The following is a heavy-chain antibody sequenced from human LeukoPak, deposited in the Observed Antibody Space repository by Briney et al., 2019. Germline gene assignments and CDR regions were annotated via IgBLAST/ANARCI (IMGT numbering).Heavy chain of an antibody. J-gene: IGHJ4*02. D-gene: IGHD3-10*01. CDR3: ARDLYGGTGTYCDY. Sequence: PSETLSLTCTVSGGSISNYYWSWIRQPPGKGPEWIGYIYYSGTTTYNPSLRSRVTISVDTSKNQFSLKLSSVTAADTAGYLCARDLYGGTGTYCDYWGQGTLVTVSS. CDR2: IYYSGTT. CDR1: GGSISNYY. V-gene: IGHV4-59*01.